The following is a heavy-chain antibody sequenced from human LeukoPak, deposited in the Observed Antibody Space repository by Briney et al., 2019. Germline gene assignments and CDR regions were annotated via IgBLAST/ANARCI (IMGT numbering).Heavy chain of an antibody. J-gene: IGHJ4*02. D-gene: IGHD2-21*02. V-gene: IGHV4-34*01. CDR1: GGSFSGYY. CDR3: ARGVTFDY. Sequence: PSETLSLTCAVYGGSFSGYYWSWIRQPPGKGLEWIGEINHSGSTNYNPSLKSRVTISVDTSKNQFSLKLSSVTAADTAVYYCARGVTFDYWGQGTLVTVSS. CDR2: INHSGST.